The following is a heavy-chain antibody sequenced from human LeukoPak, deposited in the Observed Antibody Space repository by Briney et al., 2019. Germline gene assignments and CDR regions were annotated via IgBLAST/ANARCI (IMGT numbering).Heavy chain of an antibody. CDR2: INPSGDST. D-gene: IGHD2-15*01. CDR1: GYTFTSYY. V-gene: IGHV1-46*01. Sequence: ASVKVSCKAPGYTFTSYYMHWGRQAPAQGLEWMGIINPSGDSTSYAQKFQGRVTMTRDTSTSTVYMELSSLRSEDTAVYYCARLGRYCSGGSCRRPDAFDIWGQGTMVTVSS. CDR3: ARLGRYCSGGSCRRPDAFDI. J-gene: IGHJ3*02.